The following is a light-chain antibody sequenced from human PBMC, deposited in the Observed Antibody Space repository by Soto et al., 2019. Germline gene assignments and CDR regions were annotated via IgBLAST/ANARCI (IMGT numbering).Light chain of an antibody. V-gene: IGKV3-20*01. CDR2: GAS. CDR3: QQFGSSLYT. Sequence: EIVLTQSPGTLSLSPGERATLSCRASQSVSSSYLAWYQQKPGQAPRLLIYGASSRATGIPDRFSGSGYGKEFTLTISRLEPEDFAVYYCQQFGSSLYTFGQGTKLEIK. CDR1: QSVSSSY. J-gene: IGKJ2*01.